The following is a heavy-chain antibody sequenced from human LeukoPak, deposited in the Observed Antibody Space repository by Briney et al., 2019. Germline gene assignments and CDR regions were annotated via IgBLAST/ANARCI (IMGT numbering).Heavy chain of an antibody. CDR1: GFTFGNYG. Sequence: GGSLRLSCAASGFTFGNYGMHRVRQAPGKGLEWVAFIRYDGSNKYYADSVKGRFTISRDNSKNTLYLQMNSLRAEDTAVYYCAKDNIRGDSLVVDYYYYMDVWGKGTTVTVSS. CDR3: AKDNIRGDSLVVDYYYYMDV. D-gene: IGHD3-22*01. V-gene: IGHV3-30*02. J-gene: IGHJ6*03. CDR2: IRYDGSNK.